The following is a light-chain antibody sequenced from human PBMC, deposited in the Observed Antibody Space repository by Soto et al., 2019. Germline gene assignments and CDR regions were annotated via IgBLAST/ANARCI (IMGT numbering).Light chain of an antibody. V-gene: IGKV1-5*01. CDR2: DGS. CDR1: QSISSW. J-gene: IGKJ1*01. Sequence: DIQMTQSPSALSASVGDRVTITCRASQSISSWLAWYQQKPGKAPRLLIYDGSHLERGVPSRFSGSGSGTEFTLTISDLQPDDFATYYCQQYNNFWTFGPGTKVEI. CDR3: QQYNNFWT.